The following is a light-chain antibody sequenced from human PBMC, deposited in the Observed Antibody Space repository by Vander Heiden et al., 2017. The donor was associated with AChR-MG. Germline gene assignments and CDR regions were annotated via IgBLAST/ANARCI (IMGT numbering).Light chain of an antibody. J-gene: IGLJ3*02. Sequence: SYELTQPPSVSVSPGQPASITCSGDRLGNKYASWYQQKPGQSPVLVIHQNDKRPSGIPERFSGSSSGNTATLTISGTQSLDEADYFCQAWDSRSNWVFGGGTKLTVL. V-gene: IGLV3-1*01. CDR1: RLGNKY. CDR2: QND. CDR3: QAWDSRSNWV.